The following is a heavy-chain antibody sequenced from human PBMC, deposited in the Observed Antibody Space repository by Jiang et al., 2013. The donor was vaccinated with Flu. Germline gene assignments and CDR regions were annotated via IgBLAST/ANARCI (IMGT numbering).Heavy chain of an antibody. Sequence: GLVKPSETLSLTCTVSGGSISSSSYYWGWIRQPPGKGLEWIGSIYYSGSTYYNPSLKSRVTISVDTSKNQFSLKLSSVTAADTAVYYCASLPRLLWFGESPGYWGQGTLVTVSS. J-gene: IGHJ4*02. CDR3: ASLPRLLWFGESPGY. CDR1: GGSISSSSYY. V-gene: IGHV4-39*01. CDR2: IYYSGST. D-gene: IGHD3-10*01.